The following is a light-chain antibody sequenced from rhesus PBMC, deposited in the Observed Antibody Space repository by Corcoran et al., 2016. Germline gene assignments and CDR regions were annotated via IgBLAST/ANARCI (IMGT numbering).Light chain of an antibody. V-gene: IGKV2-58*03. CDR3: MRGTRWPT. CDR1: QSLPHSNGNTY. Sequence: DVVMTQSPLSLPVTPGQPASISCRSSQSLPHSNGNTYSSWFSQKPGQPPRRLISTVSNRDSGVPERFSGRGAGTDFTLQSGRLEAGDVGVDCCMRGTRWPTFGGGTKVGIK. J-gene: IGKJ4*01. CDR2: TVS.